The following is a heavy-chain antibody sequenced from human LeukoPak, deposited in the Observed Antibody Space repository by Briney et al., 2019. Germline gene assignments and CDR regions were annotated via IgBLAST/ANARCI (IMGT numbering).Heavy chain of an antibody. D-gene: IGHD6-13*01. Sequence: GRSLRLSCAASGFTFSSYAMHWVRQAPGKGLEWVAVISYDGSNKYYADSVKGRFTISRDNSKNTLYLQTNSLRAEDTAVYYCARSIAAAQNYFDYWGQGTLVTVSS. CDR3: ARSIAAAQNYFDY. CDR2: ISYDGSNK. V-gene: IGHV3-30-3*01. J-gene: IGHJ4*02. CDR1: GFTFSSYA.